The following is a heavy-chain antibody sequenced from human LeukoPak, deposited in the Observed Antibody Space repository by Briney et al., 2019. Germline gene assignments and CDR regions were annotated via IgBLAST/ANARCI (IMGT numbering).Heavy chain of an antibody. CDR3: AGTNDYGDHGAFDI. D-gene: IGHD4-17*01. CDR2: IYYSGST. Sequence: PSQTLSLTCTVSGGSISSGGYSWSWIRQPPGKGLEWIGYIYYSGSTYYNPSLKSRVTISVDTSKNQFSLKLSSVTAADTAVYYCAGTNDYGDHGAFDIWGQGTMVTVSS. J-gene: IGHJ3*02. V-gene: IGHV4-31*03. CDR1: GGSISSGGYS.